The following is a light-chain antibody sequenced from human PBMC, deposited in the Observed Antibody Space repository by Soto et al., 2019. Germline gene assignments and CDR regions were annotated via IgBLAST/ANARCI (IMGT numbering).Light chain of an antibody. CDR2: KAS. CDR1: QTISSW. CDR3: QHYNSYSEA. V-gene: IGKV1-5*03. Sequence: EIQMAQSPSSLCGSVGERVTITCRASQTISSWLAWYQQKPGKAPKLLTYKASTLKSGVPSRFSGSGSGTEFTLTISSLQPDDFATYYCQHYNSYSEACGQGTKGDIK. J-gene: IGKJ1*01.